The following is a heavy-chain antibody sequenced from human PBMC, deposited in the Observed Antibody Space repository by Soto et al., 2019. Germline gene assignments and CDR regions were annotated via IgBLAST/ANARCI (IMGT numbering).Heavy chain of an antibody. J-gene: IGHJ4*02. CDR2: IYSSGNT. Sequence: AETLSLTCTVSVGSTINYYWIWIRQSPGRGLEWIGNIYSSGNTKYNPSLGSRVTISIDTSKNQLSLKLNSVTAADTAVYYCARGSPPRAAIPDYWGQGTLVTVS. V-gene: IGHV4-59*01. CDR3: ARGSPPRAAIPDY. D-gene: IGHD6-13*01. CDR1: VGSTINYY.